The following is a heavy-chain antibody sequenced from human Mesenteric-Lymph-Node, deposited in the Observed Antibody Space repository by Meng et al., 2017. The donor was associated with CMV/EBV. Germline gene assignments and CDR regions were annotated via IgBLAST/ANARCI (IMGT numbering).Heavy chain of an antibody. CDR1: GGSFSGYY. CDR2: IYYSGSA. CDR3: ARGGLPGSKDY. Sequence: LPCSVSGGSFSGYYWTWIRQPPGKGLEWIGEIYYSGSAKYNPSLESRVTISVGPSKNQFSLKLTSVTAADTAVYFCARGGLPGSKDYWGQGTLVTVSS. V-gene: IGHV4-34*01. D-gene: IGHD5-24*01. J-gene: IGHJ4*02.